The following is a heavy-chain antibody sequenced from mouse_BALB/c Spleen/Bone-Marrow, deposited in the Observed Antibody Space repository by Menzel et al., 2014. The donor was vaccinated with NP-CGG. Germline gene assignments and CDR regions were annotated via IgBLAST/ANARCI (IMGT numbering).Heavy chain of an antibody. J-gene: IGHJ3*01. V-gene: IGHV14-3*02. D-gene: IGHD1-1*01. Sequence: EVQLQQSGADLVKPSASLKLSCTASDFTITDAYMHWVKQRPEQGLEWIGRIDPANVNTKYATKFQSKATITADTSSHTAFLLKSSMTSEDAAVYYCAVYYYCRSSFAYWGQGTPVTVSA. CDR3: AVYYYCRSSFAY. CDR1: DFTITDAY. CDR2: IDPANVNT.